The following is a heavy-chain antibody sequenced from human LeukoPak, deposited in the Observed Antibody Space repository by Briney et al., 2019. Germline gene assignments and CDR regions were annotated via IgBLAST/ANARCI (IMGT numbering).Heavy chain of an antibody. CDR3: AKDIAGDDYGDSQFDY. CDR1: GFTFDDYA. J-gene: IGHJ4*02. D-gene: IGHD4-17*01. CDR2: ISWNSGSI. V-gene: IGHV3-9*01. Sequence: GGSLRLSCAASGFTFDDYAMHWVRQAPGKGLEWVSGISWNSGSIGYADSVMGRFTISRDNAKNSLYLQMNSLRAEDTALYYCAKDIAGDDYGDSQFDYWGQGTLVTVSS.